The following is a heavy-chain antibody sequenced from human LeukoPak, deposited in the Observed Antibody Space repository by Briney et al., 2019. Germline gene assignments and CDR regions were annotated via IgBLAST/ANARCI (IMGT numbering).Heavy chain of an antibody. CDR3: ARYATYYYDSSGYYYAYYFDY. V-gene: IGHV3-9*03. Sequence: GRSLRLSCAASGFTFDDYAMHWVRQAPGKGLEWVSGISWNSGSIGYADSVKGRFTTSRDNAKNSLYLQMNSLRAEDMALYYCARYATYYYDSSGYYYAYYFDYWGQGTLVTVSS. J-gene: IGHJ4*02. CDR1: GFTFDDYA. CDR2: ISWNSGSI. D-gene: IGHD3-22*01.